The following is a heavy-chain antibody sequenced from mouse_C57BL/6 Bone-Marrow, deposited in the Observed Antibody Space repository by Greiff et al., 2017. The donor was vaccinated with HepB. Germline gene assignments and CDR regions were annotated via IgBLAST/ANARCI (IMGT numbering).Heavy chain of an antibody. CDR2: IYPGSGNT. Sequence: QVQLQQSGPELVKPGASVKISCKASGYSFTSYYIHWVKQRPGQGLEWIGWIYPGSGNTKYNEKFKGKATLTADTSSSTAYMQLSSLTSEDSAVYYCAREGLITTVVATDYWGQGTTLTVSS. CDR3: AREGLITTVVATDY. J-gene: IGHJ2*01. D-gene: IGHD1-1*01. CDR1: GYSFTSYY. V-gene: IGHV1-66*01.